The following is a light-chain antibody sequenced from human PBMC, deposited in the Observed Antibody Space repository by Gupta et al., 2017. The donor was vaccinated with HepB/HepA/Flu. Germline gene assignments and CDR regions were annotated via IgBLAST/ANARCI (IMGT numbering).Light chain of an antibody. CDR3: NSRDSSGNHWV. CDR2: SKN. Sequence: SSELTHDSSVSVALGQTVRITCQGDSLRSYYASWYQQKPGQAPVLVIYSKNNRPSGIPDRFSGSSSGNTASLTITGAQAEDEADYYCNSRDSSGNHWVFGGGTKLTVL. V-gene: IGLV3-19*01. J-gene: IGLJ3*02. CDR1: SLRSYY.